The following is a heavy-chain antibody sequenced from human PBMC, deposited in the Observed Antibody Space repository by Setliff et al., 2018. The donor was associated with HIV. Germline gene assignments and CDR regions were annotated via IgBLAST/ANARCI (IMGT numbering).Heavy chain of an antibody. J-gene: IGHJ4*02. V-gene: IGHV3-23*01. Sequence: GGSLRLSCAASGFKFAAYAMSWVRQAPGKGLEWVSSIDTNFDRTFYADSVKGRFTISRDNSKNTLYLEIKTLRAEDTAVYYCARSSGWYYFDRWGQGTLVTVSS. CDR2: IDTNFDRT. CDR1: GFKFAAYA. D-gene: IGHD6-19*01. CDR3: ARSSGWYYFDR.